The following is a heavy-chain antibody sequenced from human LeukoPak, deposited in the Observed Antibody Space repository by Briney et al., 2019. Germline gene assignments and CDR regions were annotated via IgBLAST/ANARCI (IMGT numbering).Heavy chain of an antibody. CDR3: VKEMLTITSPFDS. D-gene: IGHD3-10*01. V-gene: IGHV3-74*01. J-gene: IGHJ4*02. Sequence: GGSLRLSCAASGFTFSSSWMHWVRQAPGKGLVWVPRINPDESITSHADSVKGRFTISRDNAKNTVYLQMSSLRSEDTGVYYCVKEMLTITSPFDSWGQGTQVTVSS. CDR2: INPDESIT. CDR1: GFTFSSSW.